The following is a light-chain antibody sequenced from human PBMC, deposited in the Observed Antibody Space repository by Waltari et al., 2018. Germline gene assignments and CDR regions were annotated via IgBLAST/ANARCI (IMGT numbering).Light chain of an antibody. CDR3: QHYVSLPVT. Sequence: SCRASQSVSRALAWYQQNPGQAPRHLIYGASNRATGIPDRFSGSGSGTDFSLIISRLEPEDFAVYYCQHYVSLPVTFGQGTKVEIK. V-gene: IGKV3-20*01. CDR1: QSVSRA. CDR2: GAS. J-gene: IGKJ1*01.